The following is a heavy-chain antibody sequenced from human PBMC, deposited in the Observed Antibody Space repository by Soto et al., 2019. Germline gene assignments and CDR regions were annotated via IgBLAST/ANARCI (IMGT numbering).Heavy chain of an antibody. Sequence: QVQVQESGPGLVKPSGTLSLNCAVSGGSITTTSWWSWVRQPPGKGLEWIGEIYHGGSTNYSPSLKSRATVSFDTSKNQFSLKLTSVTAADTAVYYCARSGRGVAGTAVVAYFDSWGRGTLVTVSS. CDR1: GGSITTTSW. CDR3: ARSGRGVAGTAVVAYFDS. CDR2: IYHGGST. D-gene: IGHD6-19*01. V-gene: IGHV4-4*02. J-gene: IGHJ4*02.